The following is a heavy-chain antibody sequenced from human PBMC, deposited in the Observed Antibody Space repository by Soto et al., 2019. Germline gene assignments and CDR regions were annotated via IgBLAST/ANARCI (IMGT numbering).Heavy chain of an antibody. D-gene: IGHD3-22*01. J-gene: IGHJ3*02. CDR2: INPNSGDT. CDR3: ARRKAGYYDSSGSGAFDI. CDR1: GYTFTDYY. V-gene: IGHV1-2*02. Sequence: ASVKVSCKASGYTFTDYYLHWVRQAPGQGLEWMGWINPNSGDTIYAQKFQGRVTLTRDTSISTAYMELSRLRSDDTAVYYCARRKAGYYDSSGSGAFDIWGQGXMVTV.